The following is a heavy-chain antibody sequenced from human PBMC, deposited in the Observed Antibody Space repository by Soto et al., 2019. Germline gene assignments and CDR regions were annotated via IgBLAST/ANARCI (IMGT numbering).Heavy chain of an antibody. V-gene: IGHV1-69*13. CDR1: GGTFSSYA. CDR3: ARTVASKPGIAVAGPGGFDP. CDR2: IIPIFGTA. D-gene: IGHD6-19*01. J-gene: IGHJ5*02. Sequence: PSVKVSCKASGGTFSSYAISWVRQAPGQGLEWMGGIIPIFGTANYAQKFQGRVTITADESTSTAYMELSSLRSEDTAVYYCARTVASKPGIAVAGPGGFDPWGQGTLVTVSS.